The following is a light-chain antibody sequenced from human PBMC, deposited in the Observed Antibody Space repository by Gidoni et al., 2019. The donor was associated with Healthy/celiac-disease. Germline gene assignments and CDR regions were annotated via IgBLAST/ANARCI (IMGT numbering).Light chain of an antibody. CDR2: AAS. CDR3: QQLNSYPRALT. Sequence: DIQLTQSPSFLSASVGDRVTITCRASQGISSYLAWYQQKPGKAPKLLIYAASTLQSGVPSRFSGSGSGTEFTLTISSLQPEDFATYYCQQLNSYPRALTFGGXTKVEIK. CDR1: QGISSY. V-gene: IGKV1-9*01. J-gene: IGKJ4*01.